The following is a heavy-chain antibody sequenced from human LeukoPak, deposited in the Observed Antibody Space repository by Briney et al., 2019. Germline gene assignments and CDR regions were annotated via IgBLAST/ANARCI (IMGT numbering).Heavy chain of an antibody. V-gene: IGHV1-46*01. D-gene: IGHD1-14*01. CDR2: IDPSGHIT. CDR3: VRDNSIADRGWWFDP. CDR1: GGPFRSYT. J-gene: IGHJ5*02. Sequence: ASVKVSCKASGGPFRSYTINWVRQAPGQGLEWMGIIDPSGHITNSAQKFQGRLTVTRDTPTSTVYMELSSLRSDDTAVYYCVRDNSIADRGWWFDPWGQGTLVTVSS.